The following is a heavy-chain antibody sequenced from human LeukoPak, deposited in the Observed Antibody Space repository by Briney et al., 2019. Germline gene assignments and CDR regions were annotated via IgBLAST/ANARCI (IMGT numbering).Heavy chain of an antibody. Sequence: TSETLSLTCTVSGGSISSSSYYWGWIRQPPGKGLEWIGSIYYSGSTYYNPSLKSRVTISVDTSKNQFSLKLSSVTAADTAVYYCARDYYDFWSGYYLVSDYWGQGTLVTVSS. V-gene: IGHV4-39*01. J-gene: IGHJ4*02. CDR3: ARDYYDFWSGYYLVSDY. CDR2: IYYSGST. D-gene: IGHD3-3*01. CDR1: GGSISSSSYY.